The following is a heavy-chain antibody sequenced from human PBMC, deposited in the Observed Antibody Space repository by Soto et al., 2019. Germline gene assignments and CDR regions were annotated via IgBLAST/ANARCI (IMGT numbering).Heavy chain of an antibody. V-gene: IGHV1-46*03. CDR1: GYIFTNHY. D-gene: IGHD3-22*01. J-gene: IGHJ4*02. CDR2: INPSGGST. CDR3: ARADYYDSSGFYYDC. Sequence: QVQLVQSGAEVKKPGASVKVSCKASGYIFTNHYIHWVRQAPGQGLEWMGIINPSGGSTNYLQKFQGRTTMTRYTSTSTVYMELSSLRSEYTAVYFCARADYYDSSGFYYDCWGQGSLVTVSS.